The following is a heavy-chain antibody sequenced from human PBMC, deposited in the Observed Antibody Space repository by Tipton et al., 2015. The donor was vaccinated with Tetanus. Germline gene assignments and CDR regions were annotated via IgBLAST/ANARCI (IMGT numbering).Heavy chain of an antibody. V-gene: IGHV4-61*08. CDR1: GGSVNSGGYY. CDR3: AGLPVGGGYSAHHYFLH. D-gene: IGHD4-23*01. Sequence: TLSLTCTVSGGSVNSGGYYWSWIRQPPGKGLEWIGYIYYTGNTNYNPSLKSRVTISADTTKKQFSLNLRSVTAADTAVYYCAGLPVGGGYSAHHYFLHWGQGTLVTVSS. CDR2: IYYTGNT. J-gene: IGHJ4*02.